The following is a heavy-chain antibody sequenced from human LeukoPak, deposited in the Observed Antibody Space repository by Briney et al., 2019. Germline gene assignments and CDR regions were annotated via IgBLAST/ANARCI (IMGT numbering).Heavy chain of an antibody. Sequence: ASVKVSRKASGYTFTGYYMHWVRQAPGQGLEWMGWINPNSGGTNYAQKFQGRVTMTRDTSISTAYMELSRLRSDDTAVYYCARDGSQVVAASWFDPWGQGTLVTVSS. CDR3: ARDGSQVVAASWFDP. J-gene: IGHJ5*02. V-gene: IGHV1-2*02. CDR1: GYTFTGYY. D-gene: IGHD2-15*01. CDR2: INPNSGGT.